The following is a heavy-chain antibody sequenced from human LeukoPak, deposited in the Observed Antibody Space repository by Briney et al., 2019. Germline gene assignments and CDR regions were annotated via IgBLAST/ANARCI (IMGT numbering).Heavy chain of an antibody. J-gene: IGHJ5*02. CDR2: TIPIFGRA. V-gene: IGHV1-69*05. CDR3: ARDRQKAGTTGSNWFDP. Sequence: GASVKVTFKSSGGTFSSYAFSWVRQAPGQGLELMGVTIPIFGRANYEQKFQGSVTITTGESTNTAYMELSRLRSEDTAVYYCARDRQKAGTTGSNWFDPWGQGTLVTVSS. CDR1: GGTFSSYA. D-gene: IGHD1-7*01.